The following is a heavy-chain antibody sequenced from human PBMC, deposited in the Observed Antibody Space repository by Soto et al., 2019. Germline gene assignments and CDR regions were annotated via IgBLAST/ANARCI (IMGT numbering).Heavy chain of an antibody. CDR1: GGSFSGYY. D-gene: IGHD4-17*01. Sequence: QVQLQQWGAGLLKPSETLSLTCAVYGGSFSGYYWSWIRQPPGKGLEWIGEINHSGSTNYNPSLKSRVTISVDTSKNQFSLKLSSVTAADTAVYSCARLRLRSWFDPWGQGTLVTVSS. CDR2: INHSGST. CDR3: ARLRLRSWFDP. V-gene: IGHV4-34*01. J-gene: IGHJ5*02.